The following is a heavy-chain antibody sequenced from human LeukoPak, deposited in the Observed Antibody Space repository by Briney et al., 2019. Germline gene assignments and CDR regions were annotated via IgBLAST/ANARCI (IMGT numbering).Heavy chain of an antibody. CDR3: AREGPVLRFLEWSANPHYYYYMDV. D-gene: IGHD3-3*01. J-gene: IGHJ6*03. Sequence: LETLSLTCTVSGGSISSYYWSWIRQPAGKGLEWIGRIYTSGSTNYNPSLKSRVTMSVDTSKNQFSLKLSSVTAADTAVYYCAREGPVLRFLEWSANPHYYYYMDVWGKGTTVTVSS. CDR2: IYTSGST. V-gene: IGHV4-4*07. CDR1: GGSISSYY.